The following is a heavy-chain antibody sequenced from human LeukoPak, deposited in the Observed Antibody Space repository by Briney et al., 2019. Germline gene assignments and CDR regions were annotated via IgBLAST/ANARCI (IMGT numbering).Heavy chain of an antibody. V-gene: IGHV3-74*01. CDR3: ARVGATELDY. CDR2: INSDGSST. CDR1: GFTFDDYT. D-gene: IGHD1-26*01. Sequence: GGTLRLSCAASGFTFDDYTMHWVRQAPGKGPVWVSRINSDGSSTSYADSVKGRFTISRDNAKNTLYLQMNSLRAEDTAVYYCARVGATELDYWGQGTLVTVSS. J-gene: IGHJ4*02.